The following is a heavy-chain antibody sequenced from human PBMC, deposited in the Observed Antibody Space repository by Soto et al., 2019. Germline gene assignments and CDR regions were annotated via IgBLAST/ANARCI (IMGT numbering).Heavy chain of an antibody. CDR2: IKPGGFDL. CDR1: GYTFDSAW. J-gene: IGHJ4*02. D-gene: IGHD1-1*01. V-gene: IGHV5-51*01. CDR3: ARQINDIFDF. Sequence: GESLKISCKGAGYTFDSAWIGWVRQLPGKGLEWMGIIKPGGFDLRYSPPFRGHATISADAAVSTAYLQLNSLKAADTSIYYCARQINDIFDFWGQGTLVTVSS.